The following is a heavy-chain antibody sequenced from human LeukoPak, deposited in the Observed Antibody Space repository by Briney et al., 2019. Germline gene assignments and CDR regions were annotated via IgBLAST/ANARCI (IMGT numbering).Heavy chain of an antibody. CDR1: GFTFSSYE. J-gene: IGHJ5*02. CDR3: AGDNRYSPVNWFDP. Sequence: GGSLRLSCAASGFTFSSYEMNWVRQAPGKGLEWVSYISRSGSTIYYTDSAKGRFSISRDNAKNSLYLQMNSLRAEDTAVYYCAGDNRYSPVNWFDPWGQGTLVTVSS. CDR2: ISRSGSTI. V-gene: IGHV3-48*03. D-gene: IGHD5-18*01.